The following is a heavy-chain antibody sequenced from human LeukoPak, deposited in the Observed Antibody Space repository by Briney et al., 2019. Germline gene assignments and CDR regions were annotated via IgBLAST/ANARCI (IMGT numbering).Heavy chain of an antibody. CDR3: AKGTVPAGPATMDV. V-gene: IGHV3-21*04. CDR2: ISSSSSTE. CDR1: GFTFSSYS. J-gene: IGHJ6*04. Sequence: PGGSLRLSCAASGFTFSSYSMNWVRQAPGKGLEWVSSISSSSSTEYYADSVKGRFTISRDNSKNTLYLQMNSLRAEDTAVYYCAKGTVPAGPATMDVWGKGTTVTVSS. D-gene: IGHD2-2*01.